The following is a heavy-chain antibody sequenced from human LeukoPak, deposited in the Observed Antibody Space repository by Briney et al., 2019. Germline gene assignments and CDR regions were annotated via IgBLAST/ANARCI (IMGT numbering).Heavy chain of an antibody. CDR1: GYSFTSYW. D-gene: IGHD3-10*01. J-gene: IGHJ6*03. CDR3: ARRSFTMVRGVITNNYYYYYMDV. V-gene: IGHV5-51*01. CDR2: IYHGDSDT. Sequence: HGESLKISCKGSGYSFTSYWIGWVRQMPGKGLEWMGIIYHGDSDTRYSPSFQGQVTISADKSISTAYLQWSSLKASDAAMYYCARRSFTMVRGVITNNYYYYYMDVWGKGTTVTVSS.